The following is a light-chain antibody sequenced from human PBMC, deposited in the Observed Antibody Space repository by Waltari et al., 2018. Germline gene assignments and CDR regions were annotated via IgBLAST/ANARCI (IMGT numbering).Light chain of an antibody. CDR2: DAS. CDR1: QTVSKNY. CDR3: QQCAISPLT. Sequence: EIVLTQSPGTLSLSPGERATLSCRASQTVSKNYLAWYQQKPGQAPRLLIDDASNGDTGIPDRFSGSGSGTDFTLTISRLEPEDFAVYYCQQCAISPLTFGGGTKVEI. V-gene: IGKV3-20*01. J-gene: IGKJ4*01.